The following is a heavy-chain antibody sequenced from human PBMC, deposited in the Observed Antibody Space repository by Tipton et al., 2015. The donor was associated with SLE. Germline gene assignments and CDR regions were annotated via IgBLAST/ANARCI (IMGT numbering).Heavy chain of an antibody. Sequence: VQLVQSGPEVKKPGASVKVSCKASGYTFTDYFIHWLRQAPGQGPEWMGWVNPKDGGTNYAQKFQGRVTMTRDTSISTAYMELSRLRSDDTAVYYCARGDPGAALDIWGQGTMVTVSS. CDR1: GYTFTDYF. CDR3: ARGDPGAALDI. D-gene: IGHD6-13*01. CDR2: VNPKDGGT. V-gene: IGHV1-2*02. J-gene: IGHJ3*02.